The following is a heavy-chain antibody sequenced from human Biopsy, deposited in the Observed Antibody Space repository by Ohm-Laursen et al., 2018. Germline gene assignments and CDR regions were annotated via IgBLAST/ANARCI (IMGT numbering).Heavy chain of an antibody. CDR2: IFNSANT. V-gene: IGHV4-31*01. Sequence: TLSLTCTVSGGSISSGGSYWSWIRPRPGKGLEWIGYIFNSANTYYNPSLKNLITISGDTSKNQFSLKLNSVTAADTAVYYCARGDYFDSNGYFWFDPWGQGTLVTGSS. CDR3: ARGDYFDSNGYFWFDP. D-gene: IGHD3-22*01. J-gene: IGHJ5*02. CDR1: GGSISSGGSY.